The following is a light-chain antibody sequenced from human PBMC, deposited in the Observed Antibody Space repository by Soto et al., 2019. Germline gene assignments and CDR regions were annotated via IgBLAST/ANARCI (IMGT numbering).Light chain of an antibody. CDR1: SSDVGGYKY. V-gene: IGLV2-14*03. J-gene: IGLJ1*01. CDR2: DIR. Sequence: QSALTQPASVSGSPGQSITISCTGTSSDVGGYKYVSWYQQHPGKAPKLMIYDIRNRPSGVSNRFSGSKSGNTASLTISGLQAEDEAIDYCSSYTSSSTRVFGTGTKLTVL. CDR3: SSYTSSSTRV.